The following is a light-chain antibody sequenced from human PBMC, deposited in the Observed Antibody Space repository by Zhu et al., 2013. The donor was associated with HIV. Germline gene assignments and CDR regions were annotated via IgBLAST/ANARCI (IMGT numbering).Light chain of an antibody. Sequence: EIVMTQSPATLSVSPGERATLSCWASQSVSSNLAWYQQRPGQAPRLLIFGAGTRATGIPARFSGSGSGTEFTLTISSLQSEDFAIYYCQEYNSYWTFGQGTKVEIK. CDR3: QEYNSYWT. V-gene: IGKV3-15*01. CDR1: QSVSSN. CDR2: GAG. J-gene: IGKJ1*01.